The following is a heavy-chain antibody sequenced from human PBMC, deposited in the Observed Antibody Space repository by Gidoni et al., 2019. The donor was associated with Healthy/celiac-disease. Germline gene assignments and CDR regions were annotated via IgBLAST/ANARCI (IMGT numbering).Heavy chain of an antibody. J-gene: IGHJ6*03. Sequence: QVQLQESGPGLVKPSQTLSLTCTVSGGSICRGGYYWSWIRQHPGKGLEWIGYIYYSGSTYYNPSLKSRVTISVDTSKNQFSLKLSSVTAADTAVYYCARAPSMVRGVIVVDYMDVWGKGTTVTVSS. CDR3: ARAPSMVRGVIVVDYMDV. CDR2: IYYSGST. CDR1: GGSICRGGYY. V-gene: IGHV4-31*03. D-gene: IGHD3-10*01.